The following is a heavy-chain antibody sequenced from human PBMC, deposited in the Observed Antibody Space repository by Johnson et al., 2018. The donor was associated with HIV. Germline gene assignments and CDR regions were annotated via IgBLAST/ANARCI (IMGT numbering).Heavy chain of an antibody. CDR2: ISSDGSST. CDR1: GFTFSDYY. D-gene: IGHD1-1*01. J-gene: IGHJ3*01. Sequence: VQLVESGGGLVKPGGSLRLSCAASGFTFSDYYMSWIRQAPGKGLVWVSRISSDGSSTYYADSVKGRFTISRDNARNTMFVQMNSLRAEDTAVYYCARSGPNWAFDFWGRGTMVTVSS. CDR3: ARSGPNWAFDF. V-gene: IGHV3-74*02.